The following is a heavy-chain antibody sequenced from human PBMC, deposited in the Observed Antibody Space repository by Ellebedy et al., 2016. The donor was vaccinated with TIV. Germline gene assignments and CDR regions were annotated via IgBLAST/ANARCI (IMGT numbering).Heavy chain of an antibody. CDR1: GYTFTGYY. D-gene: IGHD1-26*01. V-gene: IGHV1-3*01. CDR3: TRDRRGGSHDY. J-gene: IGHJ4*02. CDR2: LNAGNGNT. Sequence: AASVKVSCKASGYTFTGYYMHWVRQPPGQRLEWLGWLNAGNGNTKYSQKFQGRVTITRDTSASTAYMELSSLRSEDTAVYYCTRDRRGGSHDYWGQGTLVTVSS.